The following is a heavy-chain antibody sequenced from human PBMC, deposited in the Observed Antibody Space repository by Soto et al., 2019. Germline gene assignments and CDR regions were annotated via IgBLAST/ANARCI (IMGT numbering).Heavy chain of an antibody. D-gene: IGHD2-8*01. Sequence: ASVKVSCKASGYTFTGYYMHWVRQAPGQGLEWMGWINPNSGGTNYAQKFQGRVTMTRDTSISTAYMELSRLRSDDTAVYYCARERTGGIIVYATHFDYWGQGTLVTVSS. V-gene: IGHV1-2*02. J-gene: IGHJ4*02. CDR2: INPNSGGT. CDR3: ARERTGGIIVYATHFDY. CDR1: GYTFTGYY.